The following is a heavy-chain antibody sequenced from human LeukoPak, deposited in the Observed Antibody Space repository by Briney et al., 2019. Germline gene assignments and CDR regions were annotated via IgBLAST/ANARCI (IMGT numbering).Heavy chain of an antibody. V-gene: IGHV4-4*07. CDR3: ARGIDRSSGRWFDP. CDR1: GASISNYY. J-gene: IGHJ5*02. Sequence: PSETLSLICTVSGASISNYYWSWIRQPAGKGLEWIGRVSTNGNTNYNPSLKSRVSMSVDTSKNQFSLILSSVTAADTAVYYCARGIDRSSGRWFDPWGQGTLVTASS. CDR2: VSTNGNT. D-gene: IGHD6-19*01.